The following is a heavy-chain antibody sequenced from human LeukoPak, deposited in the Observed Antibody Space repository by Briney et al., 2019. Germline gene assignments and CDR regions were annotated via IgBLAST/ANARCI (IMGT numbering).Heavy chain of an antibody. CDR2: ISYDGSNK. CDR1: GFTFSSYG. V-gene: IGHV3-30*18. D-gene: IGHD1-26*01. CDR3: AKGGKRSFDY. J-gene: IGHJ4*02. Sequence: GGSLRLSCAASGFTFSSYGMHWVRQAPGKGLEWVAVISYDGSNKYYADSVKGRFTISRDNSKNTLYLQMNSLRAEDTAVYYCAKGGKRSFDYWGQGTLVTVSS.